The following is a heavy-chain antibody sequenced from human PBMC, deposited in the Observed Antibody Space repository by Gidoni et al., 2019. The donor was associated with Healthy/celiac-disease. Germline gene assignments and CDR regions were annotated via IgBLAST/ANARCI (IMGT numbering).Heavy chain of an antibody. CDR1: GLTFSSYA. CDR2: ISGSGGST. Sequence: EVQRLESGGGVVQHGGSLSLSCAASGLTFSSYAMSWVRQAPGKGLEWVPAISGSGGSTYYADSVKGRFTISRDNSKNTLYLQMNSLRAEDTAVYYCAKEPGIVLIWGQGTIVTVSS. V-gene: IGHV3-23*01. J-gene: IGHJ3*02. D-gene: IGHD1-26*01. CDR3: AKEPGIVLI.